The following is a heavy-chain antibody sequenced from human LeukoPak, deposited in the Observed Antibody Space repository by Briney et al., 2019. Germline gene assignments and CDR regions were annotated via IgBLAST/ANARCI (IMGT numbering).Heavy chain of an antibody. V-gene: IGHV4-59*08. Sequence: PSETLSLTCTVSGGSLNNYYWSWIRQPPGEGLEWIAYIYYSGSNNYNPSLKSRVTISLDTSKNQFSLKLSSVTAADTAVYYCARQGDILTGYYIHWGQGTLVTVSS. CDR3: ARQGDILTGYYIH. CDR2: IYYSGSN. D-gene: IGHD3-9*01. CDR1: GGSLNNYY. J-gene: IGHJ4*02.